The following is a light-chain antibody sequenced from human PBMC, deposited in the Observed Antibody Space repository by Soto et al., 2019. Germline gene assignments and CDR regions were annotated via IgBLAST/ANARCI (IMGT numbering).Light chain of an antibody. CDR2: RAS. V-gene: IGKV3-20*01. CDR1: QSVTNNF. J-gene: IGKJ4*01. Sequence: EIVLTQSPGTLSLSPGERATLSCRASQSVTNNFLAWYQQKPGQAPRLLISRASSRATGIPDRFSGSGSGTDFTLTISRLEPEDFAVYYCHQYGISPHFGGGTKVEIK. CDR3: HQYGISPH.